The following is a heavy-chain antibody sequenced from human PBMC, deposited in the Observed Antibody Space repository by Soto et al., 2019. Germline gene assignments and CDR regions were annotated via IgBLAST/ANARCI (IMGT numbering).Heavy chain of an antibody. CDR1: GFTFSSYA. CDR2: ISGSGGST. V-gene: IGHV3-23*01. J-gene: IGHJ4*02. Sequence: GGSLRLSCAASGFTFSSYAMSWVRQAPGKGLEWVSAISGSGGSTYYADSVKGRFTISRYNSKNTLYLQMNSLRAEDTAVYYCAKARVGATTLDYWGQGTLVTVSS. D-gene: IGHD1-26*01. CDR3: AKARVGATTLDY.